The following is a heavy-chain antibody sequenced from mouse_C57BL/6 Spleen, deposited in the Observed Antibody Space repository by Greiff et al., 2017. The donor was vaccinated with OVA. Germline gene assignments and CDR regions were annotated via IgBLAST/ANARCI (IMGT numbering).Heavy chain of an antibody. CDR3: ARGYYGSRYAMDY. Sequence: QVQLKQPGAELVRPGTSVKLSCKASGYTFTSYWMHWVKQRPGQGLEWIGVIDPSDSYTNYNQKFKGKATLTVDTSSSTAYMQLSSLTSEDSAVYYCARGYYGSRYAMDYWGQGTSVTVSS. CDR2: IDPSDSYT. V-gene: IGHV1-59*01. J-gene: IGHJ4*01. D-gene: IGHD1-1*01. CDR1: GYTFTSYW.